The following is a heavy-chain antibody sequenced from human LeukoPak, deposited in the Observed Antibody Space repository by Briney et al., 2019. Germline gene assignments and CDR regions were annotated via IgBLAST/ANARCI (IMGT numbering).Heavy chain of an antibody. CDR3: ARSVGAIDS. Sequence: SQTLSLTCAISGDSVSSNSAAWNWISQSPSRGLEWLGRTYYRSKWHKDYAVSVKSRVTVNPDTSKNQFSLQLSSVTPEDTAVYYCARSVGAIDSWGQGTLVTVSS. J-gene: IGHJ4*02. V-gene: IGHV6-1*01. CDR2: TYYRSKWHK. D-gene: IGHD1-26*01. CDR1: GDSVSSNSAA.